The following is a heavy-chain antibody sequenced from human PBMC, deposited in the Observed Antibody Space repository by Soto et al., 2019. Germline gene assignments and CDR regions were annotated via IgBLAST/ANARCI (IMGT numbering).Heavy chain of an antibody. CDR3: ARIPQIAVAGTRFGYFDL. CDR1: GFTFSSYG. J-gene: IGHJ2*01. CDR2: IWYDGSNK. D-gene: IGHD6-19*01. V-gene: IGHV3-33*01. Sequence: ESVGGVVLPGRSLRLSCAASGFTFSSYGMHWVRQAPGKGLEWVAVIWYDGSNKYYADSVKGRFTISRDNSKNTMYLQMNSLGAEDTAVYYCARIPQIAVAGTRFGYFDLWGRGTLVTVSS.